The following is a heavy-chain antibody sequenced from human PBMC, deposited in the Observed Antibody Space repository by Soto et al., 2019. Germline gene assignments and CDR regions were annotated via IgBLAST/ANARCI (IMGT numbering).Heavy chain of an antibody. D-gene: IGHD2-2*01. V-gene: IGHV3-23*01. CDR3: EKDTPRYCSSTSCTPPRRYFDL. CDR1: GFTFSSYA. CDR2: ISGSGGST. J-gene: IGHJ2*01. Sequence: GGSLRLSCAASGFTFSSYAMSWVRQAPGKGLEWVSAISGSGGSTYYADSVKGRFTISRDNSKNTLYLQMNSLRAEDTAVYYCEKDTPRYCSSTSCTPPRRYFDLWGRGTLVTVSS.